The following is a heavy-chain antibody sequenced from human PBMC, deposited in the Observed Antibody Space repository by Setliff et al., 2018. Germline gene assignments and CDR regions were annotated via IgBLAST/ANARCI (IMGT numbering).Heavy chain of an antibody. CDR2: IYSGGTT. V-gene: IGHV4-59*02. J-gene: IGHJ4*02. CDR1: GGSVDSYY. D-gene: IGHD3-16*01. Sequence: SETLSLTCTVSGGSVDSYYWSWIRQPPGKGLELIGYIYSGGTTDSKPSLKSRVNISVDTSKNHVSLKMTSVTAADTAVYYCACLQGGGQDFWGQGTLVTVSS. CDR3: ACLQGGGQDF.